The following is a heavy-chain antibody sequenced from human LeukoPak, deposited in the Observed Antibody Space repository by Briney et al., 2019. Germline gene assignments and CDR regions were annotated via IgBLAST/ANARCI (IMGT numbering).Heavy chain of an antibody. J-gene: IGHJ4*02. V-gene: IGHV3-23*01. D-gene: IGHD2-15*01. CDR3: AKAPVTTCRGAFCYPFDY. CDR1: GFTLSSYA. Sequence: QPGGSLRLSCAASGFTLSSYAMSWVRQAPGKGLEWVSAISDTGNTYHADSGKGRFTISRDSSKNTLFLQMNRLRPEDAAVYYCAKAPVTTCRGAFCYPFDYWGLGTLVTVSS. CDR2: ISDTGNT.